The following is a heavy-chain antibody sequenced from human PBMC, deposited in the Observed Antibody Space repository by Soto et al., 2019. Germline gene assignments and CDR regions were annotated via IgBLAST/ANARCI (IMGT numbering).Heavy chain of an antibody. CDR3: ARGIKYGDYSSWFDP. D-gene: IGHD4-17*01. CDR1: GYTFTSYD. CDR2: MNPNSGNT. J-gene: IGHJ5*02. Sequence: QVQLVQSGAEVKKPGASVKDSCKASGYTFTSYDIKWVRQATGQGFEYLGWMNPNSGNTGHVKKFQGRVSLTTDTALRTAYMELSSLRSEATAVYYCARGIKYGDYSSWFDPWGPGTLGTVSS. V-gene: IGHV1-8*01.